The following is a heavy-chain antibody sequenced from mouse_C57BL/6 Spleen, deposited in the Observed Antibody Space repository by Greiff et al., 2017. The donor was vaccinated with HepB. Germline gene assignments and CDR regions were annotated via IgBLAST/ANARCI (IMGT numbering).Heavy chain of an antibody. CDR3: ARLEITMRGYYAMDY. V-gene: IGHV1-69*01. CDR2: IDPSDSYT. Sequence: QVQLQQSGAELVMPGASVKLSCKASGYTFTSYWMHWVKQRPGQGLEWIGEIDPSDSYTNYNQKFKGKSTLTVDKSSSTAYMQLSSLTSEDSAVYYCARLEITMRGYYAMDYWGQGTSVTVSS. D-gene: IGHD2-4*01. CDR1: GYTFTSYW. J-gene: IGHJ4*01.